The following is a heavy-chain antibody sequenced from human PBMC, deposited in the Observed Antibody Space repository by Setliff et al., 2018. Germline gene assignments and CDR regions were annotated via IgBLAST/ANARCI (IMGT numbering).Heavy chain of an antibody. J-gene: IGHJ4*02. CDR1: GGTFSSYT. D-gene: IGHD3-10*01. V-gene: IGHV1-69*13. CDR2: IIPIFGTA. Sequence: SVKVSCKASGGTFSSYTINWVRQAPGQGLEWMGGIIPIFGTANHAQNFQGRVTITADESTDTAYMELSSLTSDDTAVYYCAGHRGVEGAPVDYWGQGTLVTVS. CDR3: AGHRGVEGAPVDY.